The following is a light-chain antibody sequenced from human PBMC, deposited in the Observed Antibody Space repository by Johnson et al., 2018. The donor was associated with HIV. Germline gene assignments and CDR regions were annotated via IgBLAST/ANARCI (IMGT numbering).Light chain of an antibody. Sequence: QSMLTQSPSVSAAPGQKVTISCSGSSSNIGNNYVSWYQQLPGTAPKLLIFDNNKPPSGIPDRFSASKSGTSATLGITGLQTGDEADYYCGTWDSSLSAYVFVTGTKVTVL. CDR2: DNN. CDR1: SSNIGNNY. V-gene: IGLV1-51*01. J-gene: IGLJ1*01. CDR3: GTWDSSLSAYV.